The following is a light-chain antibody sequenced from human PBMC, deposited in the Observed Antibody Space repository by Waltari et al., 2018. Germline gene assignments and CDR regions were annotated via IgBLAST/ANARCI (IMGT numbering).Light chain of an antibody. J-gene: IGLJ3*02. V-gene: IGLV2-14*01. CDR3: CSFTSRSTWV. Sequence: QSALPQPASVSGSPGQSITISCTGTSSDVGGYNYVSWYQQHPGKVPKPLIFDVSNRPSGVSNRFSGSKSGNTASLTISGLQAEDESDYYCCSFTSRSTWVFGGGTKLTVL. CDR2: DVS. CDR1: SSDVGGYNY.